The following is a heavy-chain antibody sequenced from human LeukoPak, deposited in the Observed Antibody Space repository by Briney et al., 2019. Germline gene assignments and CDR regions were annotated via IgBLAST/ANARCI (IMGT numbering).Heavy chain of an antibody. J-gene: IGHJ2*01. D-gene: IGHD4-17*01. CDR2: ISGSGGST. V-gene: IGHV3-23*01. CDR1: GFTFSSYA. CDR3: AKDSWSDYGVRLVRYFDL. Sequence: PGGSLRLSCAASGFTFSSYAMSWVRQAPGKGLEWVSAISGSGGSTYYADSVKGRFTISRDNSKNTLYLQMNSLRAEDTAVYYCAKDSWSDYGVRLVRYFDLWGRGTLVTVSS.